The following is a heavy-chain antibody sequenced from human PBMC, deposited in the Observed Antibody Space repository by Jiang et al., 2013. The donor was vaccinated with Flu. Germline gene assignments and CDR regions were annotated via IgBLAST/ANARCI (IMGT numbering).Heavy chain of an antibody. D-gene: IGHD4-17*01. CDR2: IIPYNGKT. CDR3: ARSPLVGHGESDPTFEM. V-gene: IGHV1-45*02. Sequence: EVKKTGSSVKVSCTASGWTFTYRFLHWVRQAPGQAPEWVGWIIPYNGKTDYAQNFRDRVTITRSNSLSTAYLEVRGLRPEDTAMYYCARSPLVGHGESDPTFEMWGQGTMVTVSS. J-gene: IGHJ3*02. CDR1: GWTFTYRF.